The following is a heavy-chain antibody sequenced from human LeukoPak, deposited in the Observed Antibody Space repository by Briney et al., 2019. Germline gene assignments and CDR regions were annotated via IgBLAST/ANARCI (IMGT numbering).Heavy chain of an antibody. V-gene: IGHV1-69*04. CDR3: ARVTFSNYYGSGSYGWSA. D-gene: IGHD3-10*01. J-gene: IGHJ5*02. Sequence: ASVKVSCKASGGTFSSYAISWVRQAPGQGLEWMGRIIPILGIANYAQKFQGRVTITADRSTSTAYMELSSLRSEDTAVYCCARVTFSNYYGSGSYGWSAWGQGTLVTVSS. CDR1: GGTFSSYA. CDR2: IIPILGIA.